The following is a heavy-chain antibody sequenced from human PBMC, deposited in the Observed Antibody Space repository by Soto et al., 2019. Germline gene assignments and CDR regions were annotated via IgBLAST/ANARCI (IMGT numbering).Heavy chain of an antibody. D-gene: IGHD1-26*01. CDR3: ATDRASYALDY. CDR1: GYTFTSYG. CDR2: ISAYNGNT. V-gene: IGHV1-18*01. Sequence: QVQLVQSVAELKKPRASVKDSCKASGYTFTSYGISWVRQAPGHGIEWMGWISAYNGNTNYAQKLQGRVTMTTDTSTSTAYMELRSLRSDDTAVYYCATDRASYALDYWGQGTLVTVSS. J-gene: IGHJ4*02.